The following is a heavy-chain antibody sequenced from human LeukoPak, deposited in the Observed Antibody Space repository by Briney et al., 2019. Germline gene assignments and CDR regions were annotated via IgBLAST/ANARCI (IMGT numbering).Heavy chain of an antibody. D-gene: IGHD4-17*01. CDR1: GGSINSGGYY. CDR3: AREGERTMTKALAWYFDL. CDR2: IYYSGST. Sequence: PSETLSLTCTVSGGSINSGGYYWSWIRQHPGKGLEWIGYIYYSGSTYYIPSLKSRVTISVDTSKNQFSLKMSSVTAADTAVYYCAREGERTMTKALAWYFDLWGRGTLVTVSS. J-gene: IGHJ2*01. V-gene: IGHV4-31*03.